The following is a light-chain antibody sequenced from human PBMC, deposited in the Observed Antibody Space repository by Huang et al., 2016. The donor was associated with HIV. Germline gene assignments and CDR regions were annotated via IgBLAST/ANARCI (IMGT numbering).Light chain of an antibody. CDR3: QQRSNWPPLT. CDR1: QSISTF. V-gene: IGKV3-11*01. J-gene: IGKJ4*01. Sequence: EIVLTQSPATLSLSPGDRATLSCRASQSISTFLAWYQHKPGQAPRLLISDASTRAAGIPTRFSGSGSGTDFTLTISSLEPEDFAIYYCQQRSNWPPLTFGGGTKVEIK. CDR2: DAS.